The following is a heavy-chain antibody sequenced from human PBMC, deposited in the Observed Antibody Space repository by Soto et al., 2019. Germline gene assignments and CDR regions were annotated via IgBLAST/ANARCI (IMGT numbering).Heavy chain of an antibody. D-gene: IGHD3-22*01. Sequence: QVQLVQSGAEVKKPGSSVKVSCKASGGTFSSYAISWVRQAPGQGLEWMGGIIPILGTANYAQKFQGRVTINADESTSTAYTELSSLRSEDTAVYYCARRGYYYDSSGIFDYWGQGTLVTVSS. J-gene: IGHJ4*02. CDR2: IIPILGTA. CDR1: GGTFSSYA. CDR3: ARRGYYYDSSGIFDY. V-gene: IGHV1-69*01.